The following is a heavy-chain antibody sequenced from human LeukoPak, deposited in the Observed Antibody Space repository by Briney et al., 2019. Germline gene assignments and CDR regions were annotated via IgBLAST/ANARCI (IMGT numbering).Heavy chain of an antibody. CDR2: IYYSGST. CDR3: ARGHSYGLQGYWYFDL. J-gene: IGHJ2*01. Sequence: SETLSLTCTVSGASISSSSYYWGWIRQPPGKGLEWIGSIYYSGSTYYNPSLKSRVTISVDTSKNQFSLKLSSVTAADTAVYYCARGHSYGLQGYWYFDLWGRGTLVTVSS. V-gene: IGHV4-39*01. D-gene: IGHD5-18*01. CDR1: GASISSSSYY.